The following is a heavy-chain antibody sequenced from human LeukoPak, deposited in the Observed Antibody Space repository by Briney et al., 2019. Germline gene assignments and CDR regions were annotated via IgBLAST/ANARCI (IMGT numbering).Heavy chain of an antibody. CDR3: ARGWSGSYYSHYYYYMDV. V-gene: IGHV1-2*02. CDR2: INLNSGGT. D-gene: IGHD1-26*01. Sequence: ASVKVSXKASGYTFTGYYMHWVRQAPGQGLEWMGWINLNSGGTNYAQKFQGRVTMTRDTSISTAYMELSRLRSDDTAVYYCARGWSGSYYSHYYYYMDVWGKGTTVTVSS. CDR1: GYTFTGYY. J-gene: IGHJ6*03.